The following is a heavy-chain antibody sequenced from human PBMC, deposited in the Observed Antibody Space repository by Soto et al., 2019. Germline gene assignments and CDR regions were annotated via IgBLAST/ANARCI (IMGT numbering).Heavy chain of an antibody. Sequence: QVQLQESGPGLVKPSQTLSLTCTVSGGSISSGGYYWSWIRQHPGTGLEWIGYIYYSGSTYYNPSLKSRVTISVDTAKNQCSLKLSSLTAADTAVYYCARAAHYSSTFRWCEPWGQGTLVTVSS. CDR2: IYYSGST. CDR1: GGSISSGGYY. V-gene: IGHV4-31*03. D-gene: IGHD6-13*01. CDR3: ARAAHYSSTFRWCEP. J-gene: IGHJ5*02.